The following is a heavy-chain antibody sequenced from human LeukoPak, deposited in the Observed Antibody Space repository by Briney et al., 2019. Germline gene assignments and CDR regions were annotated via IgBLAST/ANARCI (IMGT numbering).Heavy chain of an antibody. Sequence: GGSLRLSCAASGFTFSSYSMNWVRQAPGKGLEWVSYISSSSSTIYYADSVKGRFTISRDNAKNSLYLQMNSLRAEDTAVYYCAREESIAVAGLYYYGMDVWGQGTTVTVSS. D-gene: IGHD6-19*01. CDR3: AREESIAVAGLYYYGMDV. CDR2: ISSSSSTI. CDR1: GFTFSSYS. V-gene: IGHV3-48*04. J-gene: IGHJ6*02.